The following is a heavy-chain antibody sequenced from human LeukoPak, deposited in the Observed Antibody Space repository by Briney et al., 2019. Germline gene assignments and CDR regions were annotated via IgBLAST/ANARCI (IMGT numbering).Heavy chain of an antibody. CDR3: ARAPIAGITMVRGVPGSFDY. CDR2: INHSGST. J-gene: IGHJ4*02. D-gene: IGHD3-10*01. V-gene: IGHV4-34*01. Sequence: SETLSLTCAVYGGSFSGYYWSWIRQPPGKGLEWIGEINHSGSTNYNPSLKSRVTISVDTSKNQFSLKLSSVTAADTAVYYCARAPIAGITMVRGVPGSFDYWGQGTLVTVSS. CDR1: GGSFSGYY.